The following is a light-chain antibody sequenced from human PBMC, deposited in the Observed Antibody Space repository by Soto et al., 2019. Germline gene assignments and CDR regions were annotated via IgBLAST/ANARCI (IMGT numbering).Light chain of an antibody. J-gene: IGKJ5*01. CDR3: QQYNIWPPIT. CDR2: GAS. CDR1: QSVSGN. V-gene: IGKV3-15*01. Sequence: EIVMTQSPATLSVSPGERATLSCRASQSVSGNLAWYQQKPGQAPRLLIYGASTRATGIPVRFSGSGSGTEFTLTISSLQSEDFAVYYCQQYNIWPPITFGQGTRLEIK.